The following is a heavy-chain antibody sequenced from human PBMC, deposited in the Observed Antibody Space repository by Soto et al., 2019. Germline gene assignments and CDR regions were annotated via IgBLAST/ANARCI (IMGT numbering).Heavy chain of an antibody. CDR3: AKDRAAAGRGQFDY. CDR2: ISYDGSNK. CDR1: VFTFSSYG. Sequence: GSLRLSGAASVFTFSSYGMHWVRQGPGKGLEWVAVISYDGSNKYYADSVKGRFTISRDNSKNTLYLQMNSLRAEDTAVYYCAKDRAAAGRGQFDYWGQGTLVTVSS. V-gene: IGHV3-30*18. D-gene: IGHD6-13*01. J-gene: IGHJ4*02.